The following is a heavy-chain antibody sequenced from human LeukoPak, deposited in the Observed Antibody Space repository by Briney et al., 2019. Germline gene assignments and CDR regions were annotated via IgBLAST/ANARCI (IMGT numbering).Heavy chain of an antibody. V-gene: IGHV3-74*03. CDR3: ARVYQFVFDN. D-gene: IGHD2-21*01. Sequence: GGSLRLSCAASGFTFSHSWMNWVRQVPGKGLMWVSQINPDGTETTYADSVKGRFASSRDNAKNTVYLQVNSLTVEDTAVYYCARVYQFVFDNWGQGTLVTVSS. J-gene: IGHJ4*02. CDR1: GFTFSHSW. CDR2: INPDGTET.